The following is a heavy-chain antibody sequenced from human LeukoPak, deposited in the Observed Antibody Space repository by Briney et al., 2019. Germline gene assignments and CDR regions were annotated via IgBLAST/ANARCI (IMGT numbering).Heavy chain of an antibody. D-gene: IGHD1-1*01. CDR1: GFTFSSYD. CDR3: ATGNVFDY. Sequence: GGSLRLSCAASGFTFSSYDMHWVRQAPGKGLEWVSLISWDGGSTYYADSVKGRFTISRDNSKNSLYLQMNSLRTEDTALYYCATGNVFDYWGQGTLVTVSS. V-gene: IGHV3-43*01. CDR2: ISWDGGST. J-gene: IGHJ4*02.